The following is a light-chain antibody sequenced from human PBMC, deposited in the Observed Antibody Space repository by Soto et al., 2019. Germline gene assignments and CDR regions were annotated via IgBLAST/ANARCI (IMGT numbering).Light chain of an antibody. CDR2: GAS. V-gene: IGKV3-20*01. CDR3: PQYVSSVT. CDR1: QSVESSF. Sequence: EIVLTQSPGSLSLSPGGRATLSCRASQSVESSFFAWYQQKPGQAPRLLIYGASNRATCIPDRFSGSGSGTAFTLTRSRLAPADFPVYYCPQYVSSVTFGQGPKVEIK. J-gene: IGKJ1*01.